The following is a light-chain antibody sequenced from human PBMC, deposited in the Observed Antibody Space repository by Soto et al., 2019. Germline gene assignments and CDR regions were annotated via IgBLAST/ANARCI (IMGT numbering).Light chain of an antibody. J-gene: IGKJ4*01. CDR2: DAS. CDR1: QSVGDY. CDR3: QQRSSWPRLT. Sequence: EIVLTQSPATLSLSPGERATLSCRASQSVGDYLAWYQQKPGQAPRLLIYDASSRATGIPARFSGSGSGADFTLTISSLEPEDFAVYYCQQRSSWPRLTFGGGTNVEIK. V-gene: IGKV3-11*01.